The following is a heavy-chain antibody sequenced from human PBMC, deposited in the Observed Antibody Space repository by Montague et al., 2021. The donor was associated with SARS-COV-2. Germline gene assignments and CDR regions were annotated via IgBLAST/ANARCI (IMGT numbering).Heavy chain of an antibody. J-gene: IGHJ4*01. Sequence: TLSLTCSVSGVSIISGDYFWTWIRQPPGKGLEWIGNIYYNGATYYNPSLKSRPTLSVDTSRNELSLTLTSVTAADTAVYYCARGVVAWVAGFDSWGRGTLVTVSS. CDR3: ARGVVAWVAGFDS. V-gene: IGHV4-30-4*08. D-gene: IGHD2-21*01. CDR2: IYYNGAT. CDR1: GVSIISGDYF.